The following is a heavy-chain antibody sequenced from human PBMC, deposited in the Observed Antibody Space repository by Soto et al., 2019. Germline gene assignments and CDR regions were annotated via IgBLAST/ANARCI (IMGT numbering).Heavy chain of an antibody. CDR1: GGSISSYY. Sequence: SETLSLTCTVSGGSISSYYWSWIRQPPGKGLEWIGYIYYSGSTNYNPSLKSRVTISVDTSKNQFSLKLSSVTAADTAVYYCARPKSSGWLDAFDIWGQGTRVTVSS. D-gene: IGHD6-19*01. CDR2: IYYSGST. CDR3: ARPKSSGWLDAFDI. V-gene: IGHV4-59*08. J-gene: IGHJ3*02.